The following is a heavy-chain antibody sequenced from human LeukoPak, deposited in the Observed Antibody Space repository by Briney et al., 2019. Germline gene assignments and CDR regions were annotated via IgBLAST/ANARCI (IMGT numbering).Heavy chain of an antibody. J-gene: IGHJ6*02. V-gene: IGHV4-61*08. CDR3: ARGSWIQLWVYYGMDV. CDR1: GGSVSSVDYY. CDR2: IYYSGST. Sequence: PSDTLSLTCTISGGSVSSVDYYWSWLRQPPGKGRDWIGYIYYSGSTNYNPSLKSRVTISVDTSKNQFSLKLSSVTAADTAVYYCARGSWIQLWVYYGMDVWAKGPRSPSP. D-gene: IGHD5-18*01.